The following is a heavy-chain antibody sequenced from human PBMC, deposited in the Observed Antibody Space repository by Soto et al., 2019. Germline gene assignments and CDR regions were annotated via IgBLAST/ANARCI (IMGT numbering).Heavy chain of an antibody. CDR2: IFYGGSS. CDR1: GGSITSYY. CDR3: ASEVAARPGDTYYHYYDLDV. Sequence: SEALCLTCTVSGGSITSYYWTWIRQPPGKGLEWIGFIFYGGSSNYNPSLKSRLTISVDTSKRHFSLRVGSVTAADAAVYYCASEVAARPGDTYYHYYDLDVWGQGTMVTVSS. D-gene: IGHD6-6*01. V-gene: IGHV4-59*01. J-gene: IGHJ6*01.